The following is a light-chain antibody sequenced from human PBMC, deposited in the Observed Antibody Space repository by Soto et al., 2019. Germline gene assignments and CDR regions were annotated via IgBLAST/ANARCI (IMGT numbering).Light chain of an antibody. J-gene: IGKJ4*01. V-gene: IGKV1-9*01. Sequence: DIQLTQYPSLLSASVGDRVTITCRASQGIYSHLAWYQQKPGKAPKLLIYAASTLQSGVPSRFSGSRSGTDFTLTVSSLQPDDFATYYCQHHNSYPLTFGGGTKVEIK. CDR3: QHHNSYPLT. CDR1: QGIYSH. CDR2: AAS.